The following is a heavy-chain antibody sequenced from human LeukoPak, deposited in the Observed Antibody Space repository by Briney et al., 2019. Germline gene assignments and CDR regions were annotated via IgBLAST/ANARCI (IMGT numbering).Heavy chain of an antibody. D-gene: IGHD2-2*01. J-gene: IGHJ5*02. CDR3: ARDYCSSTSCSRASWFDP. Sequence: APVKVSCKASGYTFTSYYMHWVRQAPGQGLEWMGIINPSGGSTSYAQKFQGRVTMTRDTSTSTVYMELSSLRSEDTAVYYCARDYCSSTSCSRASWFDPWGQGTLVTVSS. CDR1: GYTFTSYY. CDR2: INPSGGST. V-gene: IGHV1-46*03.